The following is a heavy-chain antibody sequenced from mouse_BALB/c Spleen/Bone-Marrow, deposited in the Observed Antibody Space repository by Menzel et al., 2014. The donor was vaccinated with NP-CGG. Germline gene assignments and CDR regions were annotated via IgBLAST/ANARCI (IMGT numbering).Heavy chain of an antibody. CDR3: ARSDGYRDMDY. CDR2: IYPGDGDT. D-gene: IGHD2-3*01. J-gene: IGHJ4*01. Sequence: QVHVKQSGPELVKPGASVKISRKASGYAFSSSWMNWVKQRPGQGLEWIGRIYPGDGDTKYNGKFKGKATLAADKSSSTAYMQLSSLTSVDSAVYFCARSDGYRDMDYWGQGTSVTVSS. CDR1: GYAFSSSW. V-gene: IGHV1-82*01.